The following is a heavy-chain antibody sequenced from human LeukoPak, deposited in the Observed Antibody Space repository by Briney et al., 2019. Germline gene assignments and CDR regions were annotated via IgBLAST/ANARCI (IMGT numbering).Heavy chain of an antibody. Sequence: GGSLRLSCAASGFTFSSYAMHWVRQAPGKGLEWVAVISYDGSNKYYADSVKGRFTISRDNSKNTLYLRMNSLRAEDTAVYYCAKDFSSGSYYGRDIWGQGTMVTVSS. D-gene: IGHD3-10*01. CDR2: ISYDGSNK. J-gene: IGHJ3*02. CDR3: AKDFSSGSYYGRDI. V-gene: IGHV3-30*04. CDR1: GFTFSSYA.